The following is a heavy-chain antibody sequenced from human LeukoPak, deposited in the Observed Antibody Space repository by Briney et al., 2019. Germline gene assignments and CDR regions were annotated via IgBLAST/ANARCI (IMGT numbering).Heavy chain of an antibody. V-gene: IGHV3-23*01. J-gene: IGHJ4*02. CDR3: AKAQVVGAFSPFAC. Sequence: GGSLRFSCAASGFTFSSYAMSWVRQAPGKGLEWFSSITGSGGSTYYADSVKGRFTISRDNSKSTLFLQMNSLRAEDTAVYYCAKAQVVGAFSPFACWGPGTLVAVS. D-gene: IGHD4/OR15-4a*01. CDR1: GFTFSSYA. CDR2: ITGSGGST.